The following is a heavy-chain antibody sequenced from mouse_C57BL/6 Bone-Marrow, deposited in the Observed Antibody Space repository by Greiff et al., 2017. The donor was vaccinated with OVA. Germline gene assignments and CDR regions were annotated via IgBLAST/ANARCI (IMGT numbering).Heavy chain of an antibody. V-gene: IGHV1-74*01. Sequence: QVHVKQPGAELVKPGASVKVSCKASGYTFTSYWMHWVKQRPGQGLEWIGRIHPSDSDTNYNQKFKGKATLTVDKSSSTAYMQLSSLTSEDSAVYYCALWLRQAYYFDYWGQGTTLTVSS. CDR1: GYTFTSYW. J-gene: IGHJ2*01. D-gene: IGHD2-2*01. CDR3: ALWLRQAYYFDY. CDR2: IHPSDSDT.